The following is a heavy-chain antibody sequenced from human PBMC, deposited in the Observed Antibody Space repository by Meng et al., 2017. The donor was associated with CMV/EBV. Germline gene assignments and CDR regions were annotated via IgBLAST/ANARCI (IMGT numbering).Heavy chain of an antibody. CDR1: GFTFSCNG. CDR3: AKDLTYYDFWSGYYPAYYYGMDV. Sequence: GESLKISCAASGFTFSCNGMRWVRQAPGKGLEWVAVIWYDGSNKYYADSVKGRFIISRDNSKNTLYLQMNSLKAEDTAVYYCAKDLTYYDFWSGYYPAYYYGMDVWGQGTTVTVSS. CDR2: IWYDGSNK. D-gene: IGHD3-3*01. J-gene: IGHJ6*02. V-gene: IGHV3-33*06.